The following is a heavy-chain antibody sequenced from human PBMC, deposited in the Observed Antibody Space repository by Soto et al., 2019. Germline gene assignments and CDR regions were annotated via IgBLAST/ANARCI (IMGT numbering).Heavy chain of an antibody. V-gene: IGHV3-7*01. D-gene: IGHD2-8*01. CDR2: IKPDGSEK. Sequence: PGGSLRLSCSAARLAFRTCWMRWVRQAPGKGLEWVANIKPDGSEKPYAASVKGRFTISRDNAKNSLYLQMSSLRAEDTAVYYCARRRIMLFAPHLDVWGQGTTVTVSS. J-gene: IGHJ6*02. CDR1: RLAFRTCW. CDR3: ARRRIMLFAPHLDV.